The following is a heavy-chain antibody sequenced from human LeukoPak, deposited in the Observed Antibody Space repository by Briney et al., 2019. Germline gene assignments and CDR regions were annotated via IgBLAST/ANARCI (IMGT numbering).Heavy chain of an antibody. V-gene: IGHV4-39*01. CDR1: GGSISSSSYY. Sequence: PSETLSLTCTVSGGSISSSSYYWGWIRQPPGKGLEWIGSIYYSGSTYYNPSLKSRVTISVDTSKNQFSLKLSSVTAADTAVYYCARARRDGYNRSPRPGYMDVWGKGTTVTVSS. CDR3: ARARRDGYNRSPRPGYMDV. J-gene: IGHJ6*03. CDR2: IYYSGST. D-gene: IGHD5-24*01.